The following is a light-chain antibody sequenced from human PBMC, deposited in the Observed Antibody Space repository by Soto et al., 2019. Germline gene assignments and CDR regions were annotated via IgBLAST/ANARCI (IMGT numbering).Light chain of an antibody. CDR3: QQSFSTLPT. CDR1: RSISTY. Sequence: DILMTQSPSSLSASVGDRVTITCRASRSISTYINWYQQKPGKAPHLLIYAASTLRSGVPSRFSGSGSGTDFPLTSSSLQPEDSANYYYQQSFSTLPTFGQGTKLEIK. CDR2: AAS. V-gene: IGKV1-39*01. J-gene: IGKJ2*01.